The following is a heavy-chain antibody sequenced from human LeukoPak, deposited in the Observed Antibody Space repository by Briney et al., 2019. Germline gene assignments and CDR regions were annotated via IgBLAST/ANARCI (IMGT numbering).Heavy chain of an antibody. D-gene: IGHD5-24*01. J-gene: IGHJ4*02. Sequence: GGSLRLFCAATGFTFSSYAMSWVRHAPGKGLEGVSAISGSGGSKFYADSVKGRFTISRDNSKNTLYLQMNSLRAEDTAVYYCAKAFQIKMATIMGYWGQGTLVTVSS. CDR3: AKAFQIKMATIMGY. V-gene: IGHV3-23*01. CDR2: ISGSGGSK. CDR1: GFTFSSYA.